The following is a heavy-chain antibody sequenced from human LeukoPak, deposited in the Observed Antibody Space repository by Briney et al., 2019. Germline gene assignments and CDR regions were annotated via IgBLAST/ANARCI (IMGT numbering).Heavy chain of an antibody. D-gene: IGHD2-21*02. V-gene: IGHV1-69*13. Sequence: SVKVSCKASGDTFSSYAISWVRQAPGQGLEWMGGIIPIFGTANYAQKFQGRVTITADESTSTAYMELSSLRSEDTAVYYCARGYSSRAGTTDCCPLDYWGQGTLVTVSS. J-gene: IGHJ4*02. CDR3: ARGYSSRAGTTDCCPLDY. CDR1: GDTFSSYA. CDR2: IIPIFGTA.